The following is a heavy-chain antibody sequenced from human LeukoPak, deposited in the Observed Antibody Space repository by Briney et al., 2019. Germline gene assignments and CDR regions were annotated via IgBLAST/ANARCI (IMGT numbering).Heavy chain of an antibody. CDR2: IYYSGST. Sequence: SETLSLTCTVSGGSISSYYWSWIRQPPGKGLEWIGYIYYSGSTNYNPSLKSRVTISVDTSKNQFSLKLSSVTAADTAVYYCARHGKGGATDAFDIWGQGTMVTVSS. J-gene: IGHJ3*02. D-gene: IGHD1-26*01. CDR3: ARHGKGGATDAFDI. CDR1: GGSISSYY. V-gene: IGHV4-59*08.